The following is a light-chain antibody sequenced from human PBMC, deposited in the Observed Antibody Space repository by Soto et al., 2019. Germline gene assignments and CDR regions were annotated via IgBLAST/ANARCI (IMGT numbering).Light chain of an antibody. J-gene: IGKJ2*01. V-gene: IGKV3-20*01. CDR3: HQYSGPPYT. Sequence: EIVLTQSPGTLSLSPGERVTLSCRASQTVSSSYFGWFQQRPGQAPRLLIYDTFYRATGIPDSFSASGSGTDFTLTISSLEPEDFAVYYCHQYSGPPYTVGQGTKLEI. CDR2: DTF. CDR1: QTVSSSY.